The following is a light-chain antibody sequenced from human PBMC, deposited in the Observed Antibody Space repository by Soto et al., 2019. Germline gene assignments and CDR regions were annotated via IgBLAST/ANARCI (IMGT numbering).Light chain of an antibody. Sequence: EIVMTQSPATLSVSPGERATLSCRASQSVSSNLAWYQQRPGQAPRLLIYGASTRATGIPARFSGSGSGTEFTLTISSLQSEDFAVHYCQQYNNWPPLFGQGTKVDIK. CDR1: QSVSSN. CDR2: GAS. J-gene: IGKJ1*01. CDR3: QQYNNWPPL. V-gene: IGKV3-15*01.